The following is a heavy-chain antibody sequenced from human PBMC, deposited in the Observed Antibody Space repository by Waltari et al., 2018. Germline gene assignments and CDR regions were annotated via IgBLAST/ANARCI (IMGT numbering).Heavy chain of an antibody. CDR3: ARHTSTINFIDY. V-gene: IGHV4-39*01. CDR2: IYYSGST. CDR1: GGSISSSSYY. J-gene: IGHJ4*02. Sequence: QLQLQESGPGLVKPSETLSLTCTVSGGSISSSSYYWGWIRQPPGKGLEWIGSIYYSGSTYDTPTLKSLVNISVYTSKIQFSLKLSSVTAADTAVYDCARHTSTINFIDYWGQGTLVTVSS. D-gene: IGHD5-12*01.